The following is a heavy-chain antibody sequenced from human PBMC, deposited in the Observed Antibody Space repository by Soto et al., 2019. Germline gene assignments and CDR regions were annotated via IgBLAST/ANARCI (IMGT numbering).Heavy chain of an antibody. V-gene: IGHV4-59*01. J-gene: IGHJ5*02. D-gene: IGHD3-10*01. Sequence: SETLSLTCTVSGGSISSYYWSWIRQPPGKGLEWIGYIYYSGSTNYNPSLKSRVTISVDTSKNQFSLKLSSVTAADTAVYYCARAKYYYGSGSYNNWFDPWGQGTLVTVSS. CDR3: ARAKYYYGSGSYNNWFDP. CDR1: GGSISSYY. CDR2: IYYSGST.